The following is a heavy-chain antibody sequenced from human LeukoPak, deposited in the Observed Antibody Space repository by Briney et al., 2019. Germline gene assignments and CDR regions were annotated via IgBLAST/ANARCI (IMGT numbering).Heavy chain of an antibody. V-gene: IGHV4-38-2*02. D-gene: IGHD2-21*01. CDR1: GYSINDGHY. CDR3: AKEETYSSIPYYFGY. J-gene: IGHJ4*01. Sequence: SETLSLTCTVSGYSINDGHYWGWIRQPPGKGLEWIGSIYHSGSTYDSPSLKSRVTMSVDTSKNQFSLKLSSVTVADTAVYYCAKEETYSSIPYYFGYWGHGTLVTVSS. CDR2: IYHSGST.